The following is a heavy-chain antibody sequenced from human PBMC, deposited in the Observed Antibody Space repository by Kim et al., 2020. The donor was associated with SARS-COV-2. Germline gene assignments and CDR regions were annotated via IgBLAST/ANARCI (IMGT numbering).Heavy chain of an antibody. D-gene: IGHD3-22*01. Sequence: DYAASVRGRFILSRDDSKNVVYLQLNSLKTEDTALYYCARVGHYDRIGYAQDDFDVWGQGTMVTVSS. J-gene: IGHJ3*01. CDR3: ARVGHYDRIGYAQDDFDV. V-gene: IGHV3-72*01.